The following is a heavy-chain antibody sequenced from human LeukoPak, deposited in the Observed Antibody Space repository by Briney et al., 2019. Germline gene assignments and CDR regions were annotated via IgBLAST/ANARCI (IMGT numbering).Heavy chain of an antibody. Sequence: ASVKVSCKVSGYTLTELSMHWVRQAPGKGLEWMGGFDPEDGETIYAQKFQGGVTMTEDTSTDTAYMELSSLRSEDTAVYYCATLNYYDSSGYYQGESWFDPWGQGTLVTVSS. V-gene: IGHV1-24*01. CDR1: GYTLTELS. D-gene: IGHD3-22*01. J-gene: IGHJ5*02. CDR2: FDPEDGET. CDR3: ATLNYYDSSGYYQGESWFDP.